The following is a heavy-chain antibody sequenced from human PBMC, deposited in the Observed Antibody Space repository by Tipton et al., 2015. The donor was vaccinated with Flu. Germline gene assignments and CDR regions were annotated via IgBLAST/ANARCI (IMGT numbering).Heavy chain of an antibody. V-gene: IGHV4-39*01. J-gene: IGHJ4*02. D-gene: IGHD6-19*01. Sequence: LRLSCTVSGGSISSSSYYWGWIRQPPGKGLEWIGDIYYSGSTFYNPSLRSRATISVDTSKNQFSLKLKPVAAADTAVYYCARRGYSSGWYSGAFDYWGQGSLVTVSS. CDR2: IYYSGST. CDR1: GGSISSSSYY. CDR3: ARRGYSSGWYSGAFDY.